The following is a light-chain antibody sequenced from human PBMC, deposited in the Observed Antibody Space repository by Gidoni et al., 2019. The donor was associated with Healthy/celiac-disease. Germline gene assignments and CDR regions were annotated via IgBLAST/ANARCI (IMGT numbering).Light chain of an antibody. CDR2: AAS. J-gene: IGKJ3*01. CDR3: QQSYSTPLT. Sequence: IQIAQSPSSLSASVGDRGTITCRASQSISSYLNWYQQKPGKAPKLLIYAASSLQSGVPSNFSGSGSGTDFTLTISSLQPEDFATYYCQQSYSTPLTFXPXTKVDIK. V-gene: IGKV1-39*01. CDR1: QSISSY.